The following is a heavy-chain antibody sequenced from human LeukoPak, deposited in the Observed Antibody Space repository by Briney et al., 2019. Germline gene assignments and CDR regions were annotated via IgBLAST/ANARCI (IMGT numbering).Heavy chain of an antibody. V-gene: IGHV1-2*02. CDR3: AGEYCSGGNCRQGFDY. D-gene: IGHD2-15*01. CDR2: LNPNSGDT. Sequence: ASVRLSCKASGYTFTDYYMHWLRQAPGQGLEWMGCLNPNSGDTNHAQIFQGRVTLTRDTSISTAYMELSSLRSDDSAVYYCAGEYCSGGNCRQGFDYWGQGTLVTVSS. J-gene: IGHJ4*02. CDR1: GYTFTDYY.